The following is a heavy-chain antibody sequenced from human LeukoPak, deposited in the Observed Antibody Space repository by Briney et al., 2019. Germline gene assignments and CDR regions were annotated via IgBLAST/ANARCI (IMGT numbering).Heavy chain of an antibody. V-gene: IGHV4-59*01. CDR2: IYHSGSA. D-gene: IGHD3-10*01. CDR3: ARGGYYGLGNDFRFDP. J-gene: IGHJ5*02. Sequence: SETLSPTCTGSGGSINSYYWSWIRQPPGKGLEWIGYIYHSGSANYKPSLKSRVTISVDTSKNQFSLKLSSVTAADTAVYYCARGGYYGLGNDFRFDPWGQGTLVTVSS. CDR1: GGSINSYY.